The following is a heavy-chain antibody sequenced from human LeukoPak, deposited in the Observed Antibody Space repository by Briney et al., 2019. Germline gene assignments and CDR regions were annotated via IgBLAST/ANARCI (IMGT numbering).Heavy chain of an antibody. J-gene: IGHJ4*02. V-gene: IGHV3-30-3*01. CDR2: ISYDGSNK. CDR3: ARDRVGATDYFDY. CDR1: GFTFSSYA. Sequence: GRSLRLSCEASGFTFSSYAMHWVRQAPGKGLEWAAVISYDGSNKYYADSVKGRFTISRDNSKNTLYLQMNSLRAEDTAVYYCARDRVGATDYFDYWGQGTLVTVSS. D-gene: IGHD1-26*01.